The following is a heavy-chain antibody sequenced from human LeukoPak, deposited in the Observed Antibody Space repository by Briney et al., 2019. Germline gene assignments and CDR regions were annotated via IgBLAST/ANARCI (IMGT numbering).Heavy chain of an antibody. CDR1: GGSISSGGYY. Sequence: SETLSLTCTVSGGSISSGGYYWSWIRQHPGKGLEWIGYVYYSGSTYYNPSLKSRVTISVDTSKNQFSLKLSSVTAADTAVYYCARDSIVVVTEFYYGMDVWGQGTTVTVSS. J-gene: IGHJ6*02. CDR2: VYYSGST. CDR3: ARDSIVVVTEFYYGMDV. D-gene: IGHD2-21*02. V-gene: IGHV4-31*03.